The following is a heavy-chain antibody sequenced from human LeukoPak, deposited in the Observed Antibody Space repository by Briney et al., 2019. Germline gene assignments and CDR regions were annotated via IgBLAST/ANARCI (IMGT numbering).Heavy chain of an antibody. CDR3: ARDLPGTKVFDY. Sequence: GGSLRLSCAASGFTFSDYYMSWIRQAPGKGLEWVSYISSSGSTTFYADSVKGRITISRDNAKNSLSLQMHSLRAEDTAVYYCARDLPGTKVFDYWGQGTLVTVSS. V-gene: IGHV3-11*01. CDR2: ISSSGSTT. D-gene: IGHD1-1*01. J-gene: IGHJ4*02. CDR1: GFTFSDYY.